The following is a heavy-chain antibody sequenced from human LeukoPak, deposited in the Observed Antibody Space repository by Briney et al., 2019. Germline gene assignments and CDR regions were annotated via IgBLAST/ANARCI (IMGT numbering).Heavy chain of an antibody. V-gene: IGHV3-7*01. CDR3: ARPGRGTAY. Sequence: TGGSLSLSCAASGLTFSSYWMSWVRQAPGKGLEWLANIKQDGSEKYYVDSVKGRFTISRDNAKNSLYLQMNSLRVEDTAVYYCARPGRGTAYWGQGTLVTVSS. D-gene: IGHD3-16*01. CDR2: IKQDGSEK. CDR1: GLTFSSYW. J-gene: IGHJ4*02.